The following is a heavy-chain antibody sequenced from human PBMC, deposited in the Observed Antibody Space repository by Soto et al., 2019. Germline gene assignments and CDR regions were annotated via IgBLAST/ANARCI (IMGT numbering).Heavy chain of an antibody. D-gene: IGHD3-10*01. CDR2: INSYSGGT. J-gene: IGHJ4*02. CDR3: ARGRTTGVDY. Sequence: QVQLVQSGAEVKKTGAPVTISCKASGNTFNMYYVHWVRQAPGQGLEWMGWINSYSGGTNYARKFQGRVTVTMDTSITTVYMDLTRLTSDDTAVYYCARGRTTGVDYWGQGTLVSVSS. CDR1: GNTFNMYY. V-gene: IGHV1-2*02.